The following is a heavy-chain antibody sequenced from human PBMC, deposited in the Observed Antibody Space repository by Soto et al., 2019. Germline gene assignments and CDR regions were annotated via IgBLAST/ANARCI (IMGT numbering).Heavy chain of an antibody. Sequence: QVQLVQSGAEAKKPGSSEKVSCKASGGTFSSYAISWVRQAPGQGLEWMGGVIPMFGSSNYAQKFQGRVTITAEDSTSTAYMELNSLRFEDTAVYYCARGRGSGTYAPVGYWGQGTLVTVSS. V-gene: IGHV1-69*01. D-gene: IGHD1-26*01. J-gene: IGHJ4*02. CDR2: VIPMFGSS. CDR1: GGTFSSYA. CDR3: ARGRGSGTYAPVGY.